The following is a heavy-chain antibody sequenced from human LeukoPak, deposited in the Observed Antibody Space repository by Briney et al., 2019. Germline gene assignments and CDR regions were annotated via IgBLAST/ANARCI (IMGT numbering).Heavy chain of an antibody. D-gene: IGHD3-10*01. J-gene: IGHJ2*01. CDR1: GGSISSYY. CDR3: ARDFSPRKRGPWYFDL. V-gene: IGHV4-59*01. CDR2: IYYSGST. Sequence: SETLSLTCTVSGGSISSYYWSWIRQPPGKGLEWIGYIYYSGSTNYNPSLKSRVTISVDTSKNQSSLKLGSVTAADTAVYYCARDFSPRKRGPWYFDLWGRGTLVTVSS.